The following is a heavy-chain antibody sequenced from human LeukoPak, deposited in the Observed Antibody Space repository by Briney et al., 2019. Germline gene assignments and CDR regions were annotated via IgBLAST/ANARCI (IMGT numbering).Heavy chain of an antibody. CDR2: ISGSGGST. CDR1: GSTFSSHA. D-gene: IGHD3-16*01. Sequence: GGSLRLSCAASGSTFSSHAMSWVRQAPGKGLEWVSAISGSGGSTYHADSVKGRFTISRDNSKNTVYLQMNSLRAEDTAVYYCAKNDGHVDYWGQGTLVTVSS. CDR3: AKNDGHVDY. V-gene: IGHV3-23*01. J-gene: IGHJ4*02.